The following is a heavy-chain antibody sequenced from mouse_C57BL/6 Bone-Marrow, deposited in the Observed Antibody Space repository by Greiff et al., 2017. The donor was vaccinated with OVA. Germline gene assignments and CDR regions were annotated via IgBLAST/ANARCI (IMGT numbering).Heavy chain of an antibody. CDR1: GYTFTSYD. J-gene: IGHJ1*03. Sequence: QVQLQQSGPELVKPGASVKLSCKASGYTFTSYDINWVKQRPGQGLEWIGWIYPRDGSTKYNEKFKGKATLTVDTSSSTASMELHSLTSEDSAVYFCARWGSTMGTTPYWYFDVWGTGTTVTVSS. CDR2: IYPRDGST. D-gene: IGHD2-1*01. CDR3: ARWGSTMGTTPYWYFDV. V-gene: IGHV1-85*01.